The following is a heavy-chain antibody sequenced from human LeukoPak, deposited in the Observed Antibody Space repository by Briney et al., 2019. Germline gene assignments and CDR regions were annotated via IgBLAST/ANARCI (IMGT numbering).Heavy chain of an antibody. D-gene: IGHD3-22*01. CDR1: GYTLTELS. J-gene: IGHJ4*02. CDR3: AXVAPSHYYDSXGYYQFDY. V-gene: IGHV1-24*01. Sequence: ASVKVSCKVSGYTLTELSMHWVRQAPGKGLEWMGGFDPEDGETIYAQKFQGRVTMTEDTTTDTAYMELNSLRSEDTAVYYCAXVAPSHYYDSXGYYQFDYWGQGTLVTVSS. CDR2: FDPEDGET.